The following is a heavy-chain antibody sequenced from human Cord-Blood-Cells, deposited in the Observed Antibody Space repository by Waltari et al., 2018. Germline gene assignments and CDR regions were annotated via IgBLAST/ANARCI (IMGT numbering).Heavy chain of an antibody. CDR1: GGSISSSSYY. CDR2: IYYSGGT. CDR3: ARHSTGWLLYYFDY. J-gene: IGHJ4*02. D-gene: IGHD3-22*01. V-gene: IGHV4-39*01. Sequence: QLQLQESGPGLVKPSETLSLTCTVSGGSISSSSYYWGWIRQPPGKGLEWIGSIYYSGGTYYDPSLKSRVTISVDTSKNQFSLKLSSVTAADTAVYYCARHSTGWLLYYFDYWGQGTLVTVSS.